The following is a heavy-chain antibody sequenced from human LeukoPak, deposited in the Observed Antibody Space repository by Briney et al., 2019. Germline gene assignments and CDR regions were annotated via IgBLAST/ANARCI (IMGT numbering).Heavy chain of an antibody. CDR3: VSKITTSYC. J-gene: IGHJ4*02. Sequence: QTGRSLRLSCAASGFTLSDHYMDWVRQAPGKGLEWVGRTRNKVNSYSTAYAASVTGTLSTTTDDSKSALYLQMNSLKTEDSAVYYSVSKITTSYCWGQGTRVSVCS. CDR1: GFTLSDHY. D-gene: IGHD3-16*01. V-gene: IGHV3-72*01. CDR2: TRNKVNSYST.